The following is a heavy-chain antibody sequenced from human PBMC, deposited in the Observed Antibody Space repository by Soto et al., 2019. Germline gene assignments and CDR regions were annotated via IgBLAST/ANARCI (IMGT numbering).Heavy chain of an antibody. J-gene: IGHJ3*02. D-gene: IGHD6-13*01. V-gene: IGHV3-23*01. CDR3: AKEPYSSSWYPNAFDI. CDR2: ISGSGGST. CDR1: GFTFSSYA. Sequence: PGGSLRLSCAASGFTFSSYAMSWVRQAPGKGLEWVSTISGSGGSTYYADSAKGRFTISRDKSQNTLYLQMNSLRAEDTAVYYCAKEPYSSSWYPNAFDIWGQGTMVT.